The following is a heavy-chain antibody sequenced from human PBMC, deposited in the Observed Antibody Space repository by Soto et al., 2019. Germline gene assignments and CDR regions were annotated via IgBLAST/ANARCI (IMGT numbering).Heavy chain of an antibody. CDR2: IYWDDDK. D-gene: IGHD2-21*01. Sequence: QITLKESGPTLVKPTQTLTLTCTFSGFSLSTTGVGVGWIRQPPGKALEWLALIYWDDDKRYNPSLKSRLTITKDTSKNQVVITMPHMDPVDTATYYCVQSRCGGDCLQSYSSHSYYGLDVWGQGTTVTVSS. CDR1: GFSLSTTGVG. CDR3: VQSRCGGDCLQSYSSHSYYGLDV. J-gene: IGHJ6*02. V-gene: IGHV2-5*02.